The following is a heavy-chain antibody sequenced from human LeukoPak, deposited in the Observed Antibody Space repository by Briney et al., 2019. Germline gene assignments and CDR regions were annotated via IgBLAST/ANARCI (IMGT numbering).Heavy chain of an antibody. J-gene: IGHJ4*02. V-gene: IGHV4-39*01. CDR3: ARKQVATSFRDY. Sequence: SETLSLTFTVSGGSISSSSYYWGWIRQPPGKGLEWIGSIYYSGSTYYNPSLKSRVTISVDTSNNRFSLILNSVTAADTAVYYCARKQVATSFRDYWGQGTLVTVSS. CDR1: GGSISSSSYY. D-gene: IGHD5-24*01. CDR2: IYYSGST.